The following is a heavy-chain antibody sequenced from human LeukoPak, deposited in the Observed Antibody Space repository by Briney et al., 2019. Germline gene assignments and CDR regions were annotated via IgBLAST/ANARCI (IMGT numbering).Heavy chain of an antibody. J-gene: IGHJ4*02. D-gene: IGHD2-2*01. CDR2: ISYDGSNK. V-gene: IGHV3-30*03. Sequence: GGSLRLSCTASGFTFSSYSMNWVRQAPGKGLEWVAVISYDGSNKYYADSVKGRFTISRDNSKNMLYLQMNSLRAEDTAVYYCARGARSYVVVVPAAFDYWGQGTLVTVSS. CDR1: GFTFSSYS. CDR3: ARGARSYVVVVPAAFDY.